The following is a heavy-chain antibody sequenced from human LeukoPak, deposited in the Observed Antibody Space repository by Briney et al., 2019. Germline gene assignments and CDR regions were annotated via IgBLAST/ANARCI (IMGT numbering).Heavy chain of an antibody. Sequence: SETLSLTCAVYGGSFSGYYWSWIRQPPGKGLEWIGEINHSGSTNYNPSLKSRVTISVDTSKNQFSLKLSSVTAADTAVYYCATTPGKLWSGELSRWGQGALVTVSS. CDR2: INHSGST. CDR1: GGSFSGYY. J-gene: IGHJ4*02. V-gene: IGHV4-34*01. D-gene: IGHD3-10*01. CDR3: ATTPGKLWSGELSR.